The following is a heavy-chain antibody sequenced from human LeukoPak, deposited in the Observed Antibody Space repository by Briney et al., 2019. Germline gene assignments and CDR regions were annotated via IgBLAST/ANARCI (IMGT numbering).Heavy chain of an antibody. CDR3: ARALGDRLLANKWKNWFDP. V-gene: IGHV4-30-2*01. CDR1: GGSISSGGYY. D-gene: IGHD1-1*01. CDR2: IYHSGST. Sequence: PSQTLSLTCTVSGGSISSGGYYWSWIRQPPGKGLEWIGYIYHSGSTYYNPSLKSRVTISVDRSKNQFSLQLSSVTAADTAVYYCARALGDRLLANKWKNWFDPWGQGTLVTVSS. J-gene: IGHJ5*02.